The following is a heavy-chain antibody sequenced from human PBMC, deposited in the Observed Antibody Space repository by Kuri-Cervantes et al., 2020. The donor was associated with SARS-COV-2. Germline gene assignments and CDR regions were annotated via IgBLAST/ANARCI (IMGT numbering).Heavy chain of an antibody. D-gene: IGHD3-10*01. CDR2: INHSGST. V-gene: IGHV4-34*01. Sequence: ESLKISCAVYGGSFRGYYWSWIRQPPGKGLEWIGEINHSGSTNYNPSLKSRVTISVDTSKNQFSLKLSSVTAADTAVYYCARINRGRYYYYYGMDVWGQGTTVTVSS. CDR3: ARINRGRYYYYYGMDV. CDR1: GGSFRGYY. J-gene: IGHJ6*02.